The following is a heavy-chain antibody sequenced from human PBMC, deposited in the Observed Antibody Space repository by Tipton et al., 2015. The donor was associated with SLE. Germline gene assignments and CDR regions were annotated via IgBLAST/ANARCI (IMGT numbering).Heavy chain of an antibody. V-gene: IGHV4-59*11. J-gene: IGHJ5*02. Sequence: LRLSCTVSGVSFTTHYWSWIRQTPGKGPEWIGFLYYSGSNNFNPSLKSRVTISADTSRNQISLSLRSVTAADTTVYYCGRFDALGQGTLVTVSS. CDR2: LYYSGSN. CDR3: GRFDA. CDR1: GVSFTTHY.